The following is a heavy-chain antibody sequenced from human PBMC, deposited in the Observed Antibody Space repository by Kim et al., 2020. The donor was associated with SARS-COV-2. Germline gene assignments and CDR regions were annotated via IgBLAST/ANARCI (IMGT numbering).Heavy chain of an antibody. Sequence: SVKVSCKASGGTFSSYAISWVRQAPGQGLEWMGGINPIFGTANYAQKFQGRVTITADESTSTAYMELSSLRSEDTAVYYCARDRADILTGYLDWGQGTLVTVSS. V-gene: IGHV1-69*13. CDR3: ARDRADILTGYLD. CDR1: GGTFSSYA. CDR2: INPIFGTA. D-gene: IGHD3-9*01. J-gene: IGHJ4*02.